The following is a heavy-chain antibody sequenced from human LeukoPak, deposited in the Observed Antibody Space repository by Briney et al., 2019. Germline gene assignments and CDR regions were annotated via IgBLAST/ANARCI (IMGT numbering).Heavy chain of an antibody. Sequence: NPGGSLRLSCAASGFTFSDYYMSWIRQAPGKGLEWVSYISSSGSTIYYADSVKGRFTISRDNAKNSLYLQMNSLRAEDTAVYYCAREYGDSQTDAFDIWGQGTMVTVSS. D-gene: IGHD4-17*01. CDR2: ISSSGSTI. V-gene: IGHV3-11*01. J-gene: IGHJ3*02. CDR1: GFTFSDYY. CDR3: AREYGDSQTDAFDI.